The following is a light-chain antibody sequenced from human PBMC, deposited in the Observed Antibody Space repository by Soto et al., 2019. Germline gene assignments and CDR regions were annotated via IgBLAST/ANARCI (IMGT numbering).Light chain of an antibody. CDR2: GAS. J-gene: IGKJ1*01. CDR3: QQYGGSPRT. Sequence: EIVMTQSPATLSVTPGERATLSCRASQSVSSNLAWYQQKPGQAPRLLIYGASSRATGIPDRFSGSGSGTDFTLTISRLEPEDFAVYYYQQYGGSPRTFGQGTKVDIK. V-gene: IGKV3-20*01. CDR1: QSVSSN.